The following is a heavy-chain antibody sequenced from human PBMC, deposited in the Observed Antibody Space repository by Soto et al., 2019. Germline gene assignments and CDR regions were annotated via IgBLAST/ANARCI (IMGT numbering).Heavy chain of an antibody. Sequence: ASVKVSCKASGFTFTSSAVQWVRQARGQRLEWIGWIVVGSGNTNYAQKFQERVTITRDMSTSTAYMELSSLRSEDTAVYYCAAVERRIAAAVFYYGMDVWGQGTTVTVSS. CDR1: GFTFTSSA. CDR2: IVVGSGNT. J-gene: IGHJ6*02. V-gene: IGHV1-58*01. D-gene: IGHD6-13*01. CDR3: AAVERRIAAAVFYYGMDV.